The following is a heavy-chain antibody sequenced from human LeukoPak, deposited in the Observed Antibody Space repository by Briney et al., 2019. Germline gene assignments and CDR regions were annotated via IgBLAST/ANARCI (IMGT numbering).Heavy chain of an antibody. V-gene: IGHV4-30-2*01. CDR1: GGSISSGGYS. CDR3: ARDTRITMVRGVTYNWFDP. CDR2: IYHSGST. Sequence: SQTLSLTCAVSGGSISSGGYSWSWIRQPPGKGLEWIGYIYHSGSTYYIPSLKSRVTISVDRSKNQFSLKLSSVTAADTAVYYCARDTRITMVRGVTYNWFDPWGQGTLVTVSS. J-gene: IGHJ5*02. D-gene: IGHD3-10*01.